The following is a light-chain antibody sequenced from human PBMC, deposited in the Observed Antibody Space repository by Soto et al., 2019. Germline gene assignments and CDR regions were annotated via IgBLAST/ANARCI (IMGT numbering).Light chain of an antibody. CDR2: TAS. J-gene: IGKJ1*01. CDR3: QQLNSYPRT. V-gene: IGKV3-15*01. Sequence: EIVMTQSPATLSVSPGERATLSCRASQSVSDYLAWYQQTPGQPPRLLIYTASTRATGIPARFSGSGSGTEFTLTISSLQPEDFATYYCQQLNSYPRTFGQGTKVDIK. CDR1: QSVSDY.